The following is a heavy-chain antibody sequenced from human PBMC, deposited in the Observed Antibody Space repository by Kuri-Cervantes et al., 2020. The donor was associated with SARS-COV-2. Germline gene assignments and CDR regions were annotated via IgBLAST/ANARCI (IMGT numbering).Heavy chain of an antibody. CDR1: GFTFTSSA. CDR3: ARKAIAVAGYGMDV. V-gene: IGHV1-18*01. Sequence: ASVKVSCKASGFTFTSSAMQWVRQARGQRLEWIGWISAYNGNTNYAQKLQGRVTMTTDTSTSTAYMELRSLRSDDTAVYYCARKAIAVAGYGMDVWGQGTTVTVSS. CDR2: ISAYNGNT. D-gene: IGHD6-19*01. J-gene: IGHJ6*02.